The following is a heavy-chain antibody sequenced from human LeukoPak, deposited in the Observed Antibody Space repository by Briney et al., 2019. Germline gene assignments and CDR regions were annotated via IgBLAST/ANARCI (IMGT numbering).Heavy chain of an antibody. CDR1: GFTFSSYS. V-gene: IGHV3-21*01. CDR3: ARGGYDSSGYRIEDY. D-gene: IGHD3-22*01. Sequence: GGSLRLSCAASGFTFSSYSMNWVRQAPGKGLEWVSSISSSSSYIYYADSVKGRFTISRDNAKNSLYLQMNSLRAEDTAVYYCARGGYDSSGYRIEDYWGQGTLVTVSS. CDR2: ISSSSSYI. J-gene: IGHJ4*02.